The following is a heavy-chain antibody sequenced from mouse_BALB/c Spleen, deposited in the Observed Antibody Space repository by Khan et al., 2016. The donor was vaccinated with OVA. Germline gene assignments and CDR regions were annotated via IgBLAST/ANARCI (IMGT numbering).Heavy chain of an antibody. CDR2: IWSDGST. V-gene: IGHV2-6-1*01. CDR1: GFPLTNYG. D-gene: IGHD2-10*01. Sequence: VQLQESGPGLVAPSQSQSITCTISGFPLTNYGVHWIRQPPGKGLAWLVVIWSDGSTTYNSALKSRLTISKDNSKSQVYLKMNSLQTDDTAMYFCARQPYYHYNIMDYWGQGTSVTVSS. J-gene: IGHJ4*01. CDR3: ARQPYYHYNIMDY.